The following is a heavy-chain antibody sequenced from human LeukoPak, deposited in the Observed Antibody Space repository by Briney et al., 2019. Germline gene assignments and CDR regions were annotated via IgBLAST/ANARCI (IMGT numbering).Heavy chain of an antibody. CDR2: INHSGST. CDR1: DGSFSGYY. J-gene: IGHJ3*02. D-gene: IGHD3-22*01. Sequence: SETLSLTCAVYDGSFSGYYWSWIRQPPGKGLEWIGEINHSGSTNYNPSLKSRVTISLDTSKSQFSLKVRYVTAADTAVYYCARHSGYYYARDAFDIWGQGTMVTVSS. CDR3: ARHSGYYYARDAFDI. V-gene: IGHV4-34*01.